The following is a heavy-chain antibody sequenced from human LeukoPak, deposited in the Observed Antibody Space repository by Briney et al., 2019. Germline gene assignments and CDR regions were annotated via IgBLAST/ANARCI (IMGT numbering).Heavy chain of an antibody. Sequence: GGSLRLSCGASGFTFSSYGMLWVRQAPGKGLEWVAVIWYDGSNKYYADSVKGRFTISRDYSKNTLYLQMNSLRAEDTAVYYCAKADQLVVRGVIIPLPPDYWGQGTLVTVSS. J-gene: IGHJ4*02. CDR2: IWYDGSNK. V-gene: IGHV3-33*06. CDR3: AKADQLVVRGVIIPLPPDY. D-gene: IGHD3-10*01. CDR1: GFTFSSYG.